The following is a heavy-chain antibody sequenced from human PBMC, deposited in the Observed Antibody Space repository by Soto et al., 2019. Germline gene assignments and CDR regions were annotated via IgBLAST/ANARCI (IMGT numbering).Heavy chain of an antibody. Sequence: PSETLSLTCSWYGGSIGVYYWAWIRLAPGEGLEWIGFINDRGSASYNPSLERRVTISLDTSKPQSFLSLNSATAADTALYYCARATYRRDGYLMLTPQVDSWGQGIRVTVSS. D-gene: IGHD5-18*01. V-gene: IGHV4-59*12. J-gene: IGHJ4*02. CDR2: INDRGSA. CDR1: GGSIGVYY. CDR3: ARATYRRDGYLMLTPQVDS.